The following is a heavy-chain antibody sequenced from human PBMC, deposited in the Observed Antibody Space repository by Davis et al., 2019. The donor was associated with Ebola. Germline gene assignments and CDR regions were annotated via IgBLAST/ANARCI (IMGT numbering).Heavy chain of an antibody. CDR3: ARQSGAAIDRPWFDP. V-gene: IGHV5-51*01. D-gene: IGHD2-2*02. CDR2: IYPSNSDT. J-gene: IGHJ5*02. Sequence: GESLKISCKASGYSFTSYWITWVRQMPGKGLEWMGIIYPSNSDTTYSPSFHGQVTMSVDKSITTAYLQWSSLKASDTAMYYCARQSGAAIDRPWFDPWGQGMLVTVSS. CDR1: GYSFTSYW.